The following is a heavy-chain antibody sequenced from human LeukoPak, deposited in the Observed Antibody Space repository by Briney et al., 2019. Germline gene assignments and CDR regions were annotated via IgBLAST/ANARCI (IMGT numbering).Heavy chain of an antibody. CDR1: GFTFSSYA. Sequence: GGSLRLSCAASGFTFSSYAMSWVRQAPGKGLEWVSAISGSGGSTYYADSVKGRFTISRDNAKNSLYLQMNSLRAEDTALYYCAKGGKSEENYYDSSGYLRAFDTWGQGTMVTVSS. V-gene: IGHV3-23*01. CDR2: ISGSGGST. J-gene: IGHJ3*02. CDR3: AKGGKSEENYYDSSGYLRAFDT. D-gene: IGHD3-22*01.